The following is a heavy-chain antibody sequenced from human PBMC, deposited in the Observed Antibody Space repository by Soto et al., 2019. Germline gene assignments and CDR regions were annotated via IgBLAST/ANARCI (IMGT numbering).Heavy chain of an antibody. J-gene: IGHJ4*02. CDR1: ALKFSHYA. CDR2: VRGIGDET. CDR3: AIGGHLSFFDC. V-gene: IGHV3-23*01. Sequence: EVQLSESGGGLVQPGGSLRLSCAASALKFSHYAMTWVRQAPGRGPEWVSTVRGIGDETFYADSVRGRFTISRDNSKDTAYLVMNSLRVEDTAVYYCAIGGHLSFFDCWGQGNLVTVSS.